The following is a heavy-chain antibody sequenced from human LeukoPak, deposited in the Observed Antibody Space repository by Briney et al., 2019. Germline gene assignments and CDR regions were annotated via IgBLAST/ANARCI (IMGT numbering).Heavy chain of an antibody. CDR1: GFPFSYYS. CDR3: AGSTVWSGIFQY. CDR2: IDSSSATT. V-gene: IGHV3-48*01. Sequence: GGSLRLSCAASGFPFSYYSMTWVRQAPGKGLEWVSYIDSSSATTYYADSVKGRFIISRDNAKNSLFLQINSLRAEDTAVYYCAGSTVWSGIFQYWSQGTLVTVSS. D-gene: IGHD3-3*01. J-gene: IGHJ1*01.